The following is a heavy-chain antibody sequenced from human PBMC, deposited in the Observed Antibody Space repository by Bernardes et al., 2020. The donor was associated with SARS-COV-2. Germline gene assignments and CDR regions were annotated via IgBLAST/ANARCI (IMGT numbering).Heavy chain of an antibody. Sequence: ASVKVSCKASGYTFSDYYIHWLRQAPGQGLEWMGWISPKSGATNYAQNFQGRVTMTRDTSINTDYMELNRLRSDDTAVYYCAKGVINNGGSFFDYWGQGTLVTVSS. V-gene: IGHV1-2*02. CDR2: ISPKSGAT. CDR3: AKGVINNGGSFFDY. D-gene: IGHD2-21*01. CDR1: GYTFSDYY. J-gene: IGHJ4*02.